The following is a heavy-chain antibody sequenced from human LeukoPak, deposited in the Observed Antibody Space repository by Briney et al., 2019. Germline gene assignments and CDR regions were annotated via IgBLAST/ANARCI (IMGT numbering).Heavy chain of an antibody. CDR2: ISSSSSTI. V-gene: IGHV3-48*01. CDR1: GFTFSSYS. Sequence: GGSLRLSCAASGFTFSSYSMNWVRQAPGKGLEWVSYISSSSSTIYYADSVKGRSTISRDNAKNSLYLQMNSLRAEDTAVYYCARVVVVPAAISSDYWGQGTLVTVSS. D-gene: IGHD2-2*01. CDR3: ARVVVVPAAISSDY. J-gene: IGHJ4*02.